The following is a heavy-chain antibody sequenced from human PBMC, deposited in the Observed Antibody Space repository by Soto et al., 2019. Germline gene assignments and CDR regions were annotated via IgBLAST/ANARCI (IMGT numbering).Heavy chain of an antibody. CDR1: GGSINSGGYS. V-gene: IGHV4-30-2*01. CDR2: IYHTGNT. Sequence: QLQLQESGSGLVKPSQTLSLTCTVSGGSINSGGYSWIWIRQPPGKGLEWIGYIYHTGNTFYNPSLQSRVTISVDQSKIQFSLSLGSVTAADTAMYYCARVERTLSTPFAYGMDVWGQGTTVTVSS. CDR3: ARVERTLSTPFAYGMDV. J-gene: IGHJ6*02. D-gene: IGHD2-2*01.